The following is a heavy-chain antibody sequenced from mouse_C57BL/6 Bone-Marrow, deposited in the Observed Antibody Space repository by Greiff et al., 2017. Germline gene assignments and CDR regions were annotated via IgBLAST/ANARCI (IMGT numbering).Heavy chain of an antibody. V-gene: IGHV2-2*01. Sequence: VKLQESGPGLVQPSQSLSITCTVSGFSLTSYGVHWVRQSPGKGLEWLGVIWSGGSTDYNAAFISRLSISKDNSKSQVFFKMNSLQADDTAIYYCARGMMVTTGAWFAYWGQGTLVTVSA. CDR3: ARGMMVTTGAWFAY. CDR2: IWSGGST. D-gene: IGHD2-3*01. CDR1: GFSLTSYG. J-gene: IGHJ3*01.